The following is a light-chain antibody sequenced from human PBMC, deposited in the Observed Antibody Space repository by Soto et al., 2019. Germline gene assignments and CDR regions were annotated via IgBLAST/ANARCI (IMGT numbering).Light chain of an antibody. CDR2: DVA. CDR3: VSFTSSTTYV. Sequence: QSVLTQPPSVSAAPGQKVTISCSGTSSDVGGSNFVSWYQQHPGKPPKLIIYDVATRPSGVSNRFSGSKSGSTASLIISRLQTEDEADYYCVSFTSSTTYVFGSGTKLTVL. V-gene: IGLV2-14*03. CDR1: SSDVGGSNF. J-gene: IGLJ1*01.